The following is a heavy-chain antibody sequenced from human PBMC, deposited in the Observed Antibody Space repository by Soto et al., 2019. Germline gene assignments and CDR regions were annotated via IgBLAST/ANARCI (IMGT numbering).Heavy chain of an antibody. V-gene: IGHV1-18*01. CDR1: GYTFTSYG. CDR3: ARERITMVRGVPSNYYYYGMDV. CDR2: ISAYNGNT. Sequence: GASVKVSCKASGYTFTSYGISWVRQAPGQGLEWMGWISAYNGNTNYAQKLQGRVTMTTDTSTSTAYMELRSLRSDDTAVYYCARERITMVRGVPSNYYYYGMDVWGQGTTVTVSS. J-gene: IGHJ6*02. D-gene: IGHD3-10*01.